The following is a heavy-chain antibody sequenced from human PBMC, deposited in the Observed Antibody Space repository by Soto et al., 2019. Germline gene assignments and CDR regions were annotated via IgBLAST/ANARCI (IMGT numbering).Heavy chain of an antibody. CDR2: ISYSGNT. CDR1: GGSISSGDQY. Sequence: QVQLQESGPGLVKPSQTLSLTCAVSGGSISSGDQYWSWIRQNPGKGLEWIGYISYSGNTYYIPSLWSRVTISVDTSKTQLSLKLRAVTAADTAVYYCARGGWELQRGWFDPWGQGTLVTVS. V-gene: IGHV4-31*11. J-gene: IGHJ5*02. D-gene: IGHD1-26*01. CDR3: ARGGWELQRGWFDP.